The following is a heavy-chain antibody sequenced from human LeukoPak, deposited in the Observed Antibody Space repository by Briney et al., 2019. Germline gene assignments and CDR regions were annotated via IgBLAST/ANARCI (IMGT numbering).Heavy chain of an antibody. J-gene: IGHJ5*02. D-gene: IGHD3-10*01. Sequence: PSETLSLTCTVSGGSISSYYWSWIRQSPGKGLECIGYIHYTGSTNYNPSLKSRVTISVETSKNQFTLKLKSVTAADTAVYYCARGGYYGSGNDFRFDPWGQGTLVTVSS. V-gene: IGHV4-59*01. CDR3: ARGGYYGSGNDFRFDP. CDR1: GGSISSYY. CDR2: IHYTGST.